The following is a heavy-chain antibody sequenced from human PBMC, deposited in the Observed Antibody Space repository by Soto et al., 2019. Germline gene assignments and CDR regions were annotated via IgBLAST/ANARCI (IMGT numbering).Heavy chain of an antibody. V-gene: IGHV3-30*18. J-gene: IGHJ4*02. Sequence: QVQLVESGGGVVQPGRSLRLSCAASGFTFSSYGMHWVRQAPGKGLEWVAVISYDGSNKYYADSVKGRFTISRDNSKNTLYLQMNSLRAEDTAVYYCAKDRSELRYYFDYWGQGTLVTVSS. D-gene: IGHD1-7*01. CDR1: GFTFSSYG. CDR3: AKDRSELRYYFDY. CDR2: ISYDGSNK.